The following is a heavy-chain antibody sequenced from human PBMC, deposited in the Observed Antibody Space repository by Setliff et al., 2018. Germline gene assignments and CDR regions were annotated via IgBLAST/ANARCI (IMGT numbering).Heavy chain of an antibody. CDR1: GDSSSGHH. CDR3: AKGGTYRYFDF. J-gene: IGHJ4*02. CDR2: ISRSGNT. Sequence: SETLSLTCTVSGDSSSGHHWSWIRQPPGKGLEWIGYISRSGNTKYNPSLKSRAIMSVDASKNEISLKLKSVAAADTAVYYCAKGGTYRYFDFWGQGALVTVSS. V-gene: IGHV4-59*11. D-gene: IGHD1-1*01.